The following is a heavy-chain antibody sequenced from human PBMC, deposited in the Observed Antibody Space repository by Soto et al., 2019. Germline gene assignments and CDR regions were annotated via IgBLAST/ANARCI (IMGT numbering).Heavy chain of an antibody. Sequence: EVQLLESGGDLVQPGGSLRLSCADSGFTFDSFAMTWVRQAPGKGLEWVSALSGVGDATNYADSVRGRFTISRDNSKNTLYLQINSLRPEDTAVSYCAKASNDWTYHFDYWGQGTPVTVSS. CDR3: AKASNDWTYHFDY. V-gene: IGHV3-23*01. CDR2: LSGVGDAT. D-gene: IGHD3-9*01. CDR1: GFTFDSFA. J-gene: IGHJ4*02.